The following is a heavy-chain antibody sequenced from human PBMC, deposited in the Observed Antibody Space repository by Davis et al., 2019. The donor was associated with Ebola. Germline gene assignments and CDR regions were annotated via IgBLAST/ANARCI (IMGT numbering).Heavy chain of an antibody. D-gene: IGHD4-17*01. J-gene: IGHJ4*02. Sequence: GESLKISCAASGFTFSSCGMHLVRQAPGKGLEWVAAISFDGSNEYYADSVKGRFTISRDNSNKTLYLQMNSLRAEDTAVYYCAKERADTATPFDYWGQGTLVTVSS. V-gene: IGHV3-30*18. CDR1: GFTFSSCG. CDR2: ISFDGSNE. CDR3: AKERADTATPFDY.